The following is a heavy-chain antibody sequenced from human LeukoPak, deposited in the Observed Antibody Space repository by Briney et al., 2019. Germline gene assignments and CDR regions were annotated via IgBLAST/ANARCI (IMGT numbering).Heavy chain of an antibody. Sequence: NSSETLSLTCTVSGYSISSGYYWGWIRQPPGKGMEWIGSIYHSGSVYFNPSLKSRVTISVDTSNNQFSLKLSSVTAADTAVYYCASTITVTTDYWGQGTLVTVSS. V-gene: IGHV4-38-2*02. CDR1: GYSISSGYY. D-gene: IGHD4-17*01. CDR3: ASTITVTTDY. J-gene: IGHJ4*02. CDR2: IYHSGSV.